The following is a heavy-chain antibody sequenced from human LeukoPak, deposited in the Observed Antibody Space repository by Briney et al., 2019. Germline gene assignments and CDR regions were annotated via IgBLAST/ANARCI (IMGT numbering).Heavy chain of an antibody. D-gene: IGHD3-10*01. V-gene: IGHV1-2*02. Sequence: ASVKVSCKASGYTFTGYYMHWVRQAAGQGLEWMGWINPNSGGTNYAQKFQGRVTMTRDTSISTAYMELSRLRSDDTAVYYCARDPYGSGSYTNWGQGTLVTVSS. CDR1: GYTFTGYY. J-gene: IGHJ4*02. CDR3: ARDPYGSGSYTN. CDR2: INPNSGGT.